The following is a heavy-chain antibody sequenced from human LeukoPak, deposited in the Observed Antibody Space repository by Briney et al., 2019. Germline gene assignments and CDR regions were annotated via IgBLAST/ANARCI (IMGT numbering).Heavy chain of an antibody. CDR2: INLDGSQK. D-gene: IGHD2-15*01. CDR3: ARDRGYLSFDF. CDR1: GFTVFNYW. Sequence: GGSLRLSCAASGFTVFNYWMSWVRQAPGKGLEWVANINLDGSQKYYVDSLKGRFTISRDNAKNSLYLQMNSLRAEDTAVYYCARDRGYLSFDFWGQGTMVTVSS. V-gene: IGHV3-7*01. J-gene: IGHJ3*01.